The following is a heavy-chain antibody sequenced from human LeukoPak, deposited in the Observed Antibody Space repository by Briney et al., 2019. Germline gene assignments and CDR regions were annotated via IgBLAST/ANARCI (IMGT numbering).Heavy chain of an antibody. CDR2: ISSSSTYI. V-gene: IGHV3-21*01. D-gene: IGHD5-24*01. Sequence: PGGSLRLSCAASGFTFSNYGMNWVRQAPGKGLEWVSSISSSSTYIYYADSVKGQFTISRDNAKNSLYLQMDNLRAEDTAVYYCAINHRDGYSELGYWGQGTLVTVSS. CDR3: AINHRDGYSELGY. J-gene: IGHJ4*02. CDR1: GFTFSNYG.